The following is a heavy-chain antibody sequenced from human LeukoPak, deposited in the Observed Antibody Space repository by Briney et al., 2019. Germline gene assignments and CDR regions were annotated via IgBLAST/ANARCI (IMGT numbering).Heavy chain of an antibody. Sequence: QTGGSLRLSCAASGFTFSSYGMHWVRQAPGEGLEWVAFIRYDGSNKYYADSVKGRFTISRDNSKNTLYLQMNSLRAEDTAVYYCAEVPAANYWGQGTLVTVSS. D-gene: IGHD2-2*01. V-gene: IGHV3-30*02. CDR1: GFTFSSYG. CDR2: IRYDGSNK. J-gene: IGHJ4*02. CDR3: AEVPAANY.